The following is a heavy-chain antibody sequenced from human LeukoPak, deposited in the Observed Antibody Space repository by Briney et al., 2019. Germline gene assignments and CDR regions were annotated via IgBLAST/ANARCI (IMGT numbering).Heavy chain of an antibody. Sequence: GGSLRLSCAAAGFTFSSYGMHWVRQAPGKGLGWAAVIWYDGSNKYYADSVKGRFTISRDNSKNTLYLQMNSLRAEDTAVYYCARDRFLEWYAFDIWGQGTMVTVSS. V-gene: IGHV3-33*01. J-gene: IGHJ3*02. CDR3: ARDRFLEWYAFDI. CDR1: GFTFSSYG. CDR2: IWYDGSNK. D-gene: IGHD3-3*01.